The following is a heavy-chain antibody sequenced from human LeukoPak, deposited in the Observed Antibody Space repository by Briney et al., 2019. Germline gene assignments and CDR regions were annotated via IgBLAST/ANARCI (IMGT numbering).Heavy chain of an antibody. CDR3: ARGDRYGPNY. Sequence: PSETLSLTCTVSGGSISSYYWSWIRQPPGKGLEWIGYIYYSGSTNYNPSLKSRVTISVDTSKNQFSLKLSSVTAADTAVYYCARGDRYGPNYWGQGTLVTVSS. J-gene: IGHJ4*02. CDR1: GGSISSYY. CDR2: IYYSGST. D-gene: IGHD4-17*01. V-gene: IGHV4-59*01.